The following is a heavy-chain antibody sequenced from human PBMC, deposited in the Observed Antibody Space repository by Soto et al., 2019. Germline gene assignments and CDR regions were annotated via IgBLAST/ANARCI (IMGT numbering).Heavy chain of an antibody. CDR2: ISAYNGNT. CDR1: GYTFTSYG. J-gene: IGHJ5*02. Sequence: QVQLVQSGAEVQNPGASVKVSCKASGYTFTSYGISWVRQAPGQGLEWMGWISAYNGNTNYAQKLQGRVTMTADTNTSTAYMELRSLRSDATAVYYCARDRMVPNWFDPWGQGTLVTVSS. V-gene: IGHV1-18*04. CDR3: ARDRMVPNWFDP. D-gene: IGHD3-10*01.